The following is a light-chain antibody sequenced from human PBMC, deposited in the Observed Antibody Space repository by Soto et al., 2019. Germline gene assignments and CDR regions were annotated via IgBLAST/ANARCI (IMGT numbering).Light chain of an antibody. J-gene: IGKJ1*01. CDR2: GAS. CDR3: QQYNNWPPAT. V-gene: IGKV3-15*01. Sequence: EIVMTQSPATLSVSPGERATLSCRASQSVSSNLAWYQQKPGQAPRLLIYGASTRATGIPARFSGSGSGTEFTITISSVQSEDFAVYYCQQYNNWPPATVGQGTKVEIK. CDR1: QSVSSN.